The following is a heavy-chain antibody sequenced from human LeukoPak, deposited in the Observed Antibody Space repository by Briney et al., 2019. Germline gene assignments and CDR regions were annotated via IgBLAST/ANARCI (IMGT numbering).Heavy chain of an antibody. J-gene: IGHJ6*02. CDR2: IYYSGSP. CDR1: GGSLNSGNFC. D-gene: IGHD2-2*02. CDR3: ARAVPSAIGYYYGMDV. V-gene: IGHV4-31*03. Sequence: SQTLSLTCTVPGGSLNSGNFCWRWLRQHPGTGLEWFGYIYYSGSPYYNPSLKSRVTISVDTSKNQFSLKLSSVTAADTAVYYCARAVPSAIGYYYGMDVGGQGTTVTVS.